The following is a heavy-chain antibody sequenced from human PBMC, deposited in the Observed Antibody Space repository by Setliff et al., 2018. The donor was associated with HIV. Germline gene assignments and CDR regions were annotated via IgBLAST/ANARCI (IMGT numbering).Heavy chain of an antibody. V-gene: IGHV4-59*01. Sequence: SETLSLTCTVSGGSISSYYWSWIRQPPGKGLEWIGYIYYSGSTNYNPSLKSRVTISVDTSKNQFSLKLSSVTAADTAVYYCARGPPALYDSSGLFDYWGQGTLVTVSA. D-gene: IGHD3-22*01. J-gene: IGHJ4*02. CDR2: IYYSGST. CDR1: GGSISSYY. CDR3: ARGPPALYDSSGLFDY.